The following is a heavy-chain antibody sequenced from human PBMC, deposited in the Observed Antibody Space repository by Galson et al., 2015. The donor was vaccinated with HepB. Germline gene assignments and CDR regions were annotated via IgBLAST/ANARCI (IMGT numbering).Heavy chain of an antibody. CDR2: LYSDRST. V-gene: IGHV3-66*04. D-gene: IGHD5-12*01. Sequence: SLRLSCAASGFSVSVYYMTWVRQAPGKGLEWVSALYSDRSTYYADSVKGRFTISRDNSKNTLYLQMSSLRAEDTAVYYCARLHTGSFDSWGQGTLVTVSS. CDR3: ARLHTGSFDS. CDR1: GFSVSVYY. J-gene: IGHJ4*02.